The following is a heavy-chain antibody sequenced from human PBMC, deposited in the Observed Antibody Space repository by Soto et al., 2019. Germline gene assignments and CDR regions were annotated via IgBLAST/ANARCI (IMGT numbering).Heavy chain of an antibody. CDR1: GGSISSSSYY. CDR3: ASLIAVAGTGVDY. D-gene: IGHD6-19*01. CDR2: IYYSGST. V-gene: IGHV4-61*01. J-gene: IGHJ4*02. Sequence: SSETLSLTCTVSGGSISSSSYYWSWIRQPPGKGLEWIGYIYYSGSTNYNPSLKSRVTISVDTSKNQFSLKLSSVTAADTAVYYCASLIAVAGTGVDYWGQGTLVTVSS.